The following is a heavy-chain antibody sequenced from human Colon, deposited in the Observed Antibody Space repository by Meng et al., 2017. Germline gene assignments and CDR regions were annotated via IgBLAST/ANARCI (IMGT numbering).Heavy chain of an antibody. J-gene: IGHJ4*02. Sequence: QGQLVQYGDEVKKPGDSVKVSCKASEYTFTSYDINWVRQATGQGLEWMGWMNPNSGNTGYAQKFQGRVTMTRNTAISTAYMELSRLRSEDTAVYYCARVEVGITSGDYWGQGTLVTVSS. CDR3: ARVEVGITSGDY. V-gene: IGHV1-8*01. D-gene: IGHD1-26*01. CDR2: MNPNSGNT. CDR1: EYTFTSYD.